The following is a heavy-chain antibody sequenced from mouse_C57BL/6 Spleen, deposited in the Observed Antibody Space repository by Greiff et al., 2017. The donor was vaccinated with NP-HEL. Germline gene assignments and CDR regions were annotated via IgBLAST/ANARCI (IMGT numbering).Heavy chain of an antibody. CDR3: TSNGDFSYAMDY. CDR1: GYTFTSYW. V-gene: IGHV1-5*01. Sequence: VQLQQSGTVLARPGASVKMSCKTSGYTFTSYWMHWVKQRPGQGLEWIGAIYPGNSDTSYNQKFKGKAKLTAVTSASTAYMELSSLTNEASAVYYCTSNGDFSYAMDYWGQGTSVTVSS. CDR2: IYPGNSDT. J-gene: IGHJ4*01.